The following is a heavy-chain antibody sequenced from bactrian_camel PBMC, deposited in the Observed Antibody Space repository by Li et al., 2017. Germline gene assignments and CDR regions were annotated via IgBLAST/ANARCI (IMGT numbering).Heavy chain of an antibody. J-gene: IGHJ4*01. V-gene: IGHV3S1*01. CDR3: ATLTFNFETRDQCKADR. CDR1: GVIYRSYC. Sequence: QVQLVESGGGSVQAGGSLSLSCAASGVIYRSYCMAWFRQAPGKAREGIAAIYTRDGSAYYADSVKGRFTTTFDGTENILYLQMISLKPEDTAVYYCATLTFNFETRDQCKADRWGQGTQVTVS. CDR2: IYTRDGSA.